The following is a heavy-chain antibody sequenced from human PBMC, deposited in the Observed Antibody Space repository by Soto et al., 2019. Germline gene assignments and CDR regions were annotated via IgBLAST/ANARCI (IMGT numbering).Heavy chain of an antibody. D-gene: IGHD2-15*01. CDR2: IYWDDDK. J-gene: IGHJ5*02. V-gene: IGHV2-5*02. CDR1: GFSLSTSGVG. CDR3: PHRRGSCSGGSCDSIWFDP. Sequence: QITLKESGPTLVKPTQTLTLTCTFSGFSLSTSGVGVGWIRQPPGKALEGLALIYWDDDKRYSPSLKSRLTITKDTSKNQVVLTMTNMDPVDTATYYCPHRRGSCSGGSCDSIWFDPWGQGTLVTVSS.